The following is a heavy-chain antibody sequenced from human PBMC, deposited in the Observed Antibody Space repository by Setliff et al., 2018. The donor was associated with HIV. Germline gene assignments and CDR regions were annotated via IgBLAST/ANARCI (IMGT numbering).Heavy chain of an antibody. J-gene: IGHJ6*02. D-gene: IGHD2-15*01. CDR1: GGSFSGYY. V-gene: IGHV4-34*01. Sequence: SETLSLTCAVYGGSFSGYYWSWIRQPPGKGLEWIGEINHSGSTNYNASLKSRVTLSVDTSKKQFSLKLRSVTAADTAVYYCASLGYCSGVRCYQPSYYYYGLDVWGQGPTVTVSS. CDR2: INHSGST. CDR3: ASLGYCSGVRCYQPSYYYYGLDV.